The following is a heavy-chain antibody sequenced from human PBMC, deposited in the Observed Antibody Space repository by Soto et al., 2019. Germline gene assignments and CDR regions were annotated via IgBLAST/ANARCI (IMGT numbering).Heavy chain of an antibody. V-gene: IGHV1-18*01. J-gene: IGHJ3*02. CDR2: TSAYKGNT. CDR3: ASGLFVGDTNDAFDI. D-gene: IGHD1-26*01. CDR1: GYTFTNYD. Sequence: ASXKVSCKASGYTFTNYDINWVRQAPGQGLEWMGWTSAYKGNTKYAQKLQGRVTITTDTSTSTAYMELRSLRSDDTAVYYCASGLFVGDTNDAFDIWGQGTMVTVSS.